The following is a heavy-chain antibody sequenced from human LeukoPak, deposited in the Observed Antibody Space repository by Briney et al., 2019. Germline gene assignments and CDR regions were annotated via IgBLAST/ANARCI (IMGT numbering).Heavy chain of an antibody. CDR3: ARKSLDLYYFDY. J-gene: IGHJ4*02. CDR1: GYSISSGHY. D-gene: IGHD3/OR15-3a*01. Sequence: SETLSLTCAVSGYSISSGHYWGWIRQPPGKGLEWIGSIYHSGSTYYNPSLKSRVTISVDTSKNQFSLKLSSVTAADTAVYYCARKSLDLYYFDYWGQGTLVTVSS. CDR2: IYHSGST. V-gene: IGHV4-38-2*01.